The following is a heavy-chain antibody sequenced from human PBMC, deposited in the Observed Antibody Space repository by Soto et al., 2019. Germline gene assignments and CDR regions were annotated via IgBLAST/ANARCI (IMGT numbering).Heavy chain of an antibody. V-gene: IGHV3-30-3*01. J-gene: IGHJ4*02. Sequence: EGSLRLCCATSEFTFSSYAMHWIRQAPGKGLVCVAVVSYDGSNKYYADYVKGRFIISRDNSKNTLYLLMYSLRAEDTAVYYCARDYDFWSGYYLDYWGQGT. CDR2: VSYDGSNK. CDR3: ARDYDFWSGYYLDY. D-gene: IGHD3-3*01. CDR1: EFTFSSYA.